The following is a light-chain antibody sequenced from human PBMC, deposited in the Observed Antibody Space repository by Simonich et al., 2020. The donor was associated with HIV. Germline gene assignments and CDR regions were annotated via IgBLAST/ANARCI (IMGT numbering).Light chain of an antibody. CDR1: QSLLHSDGKTF. CDR2: EVS. V-gene: IGKV2D-29*02. J-gene: IGKJ5*01. CDR3: MQSIELPIT. Sequence: DIVMTQTPLSLSVTPGQPASISCKSSQSLLHSDGKTFLYWYLQKPGQYPQLLIYEVSNRVSGVPDRFSGSGSGTDFTLKISRVEAEDVGVYYCMQSIELPITFGQGTRLEIK.